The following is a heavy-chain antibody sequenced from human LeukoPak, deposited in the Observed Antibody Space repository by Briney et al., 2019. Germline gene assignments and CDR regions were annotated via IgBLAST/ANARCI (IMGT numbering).Heavy chain of an antibody. V-gene: IGHV4-39*01. D-gene: IGHD2-15*01. CDR2: IYYSGST. J-gene: IGHJ4*02. Sequence: SETLSLTCTVSGGSISSSSYYWGWIRQPPGKGLEWIGSIYYSGSTYYNPSLKSRVTISVDTSKNQFSLKLSSVTAADTAVYYCARRVVVVVAAPHFDYWGQGTLVTVFS. CDR3: ARRVVVVVAAPHFDY. CDR1: GGSISSSSYY.